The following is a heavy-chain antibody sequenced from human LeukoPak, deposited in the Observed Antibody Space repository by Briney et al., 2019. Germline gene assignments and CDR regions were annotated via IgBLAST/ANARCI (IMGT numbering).Heavy chain of an antibody. V-gene: IGHV3-74*01. Sequence: GGSLRLSCAASGNYWMHWVRQAPGKGLVWVSHINGDGSWTTYADSVKGRFTISRDNARNSLYLQMNSLRAEDTAVYYCARGPFGPDYWGQGTLVTVSS. CDR1: GNYW. CDR2: INGDGSWT. J-gene: IGHJ4*02. D-gene: IGHD3-16*01. CDR3: ARGPFGPDY.